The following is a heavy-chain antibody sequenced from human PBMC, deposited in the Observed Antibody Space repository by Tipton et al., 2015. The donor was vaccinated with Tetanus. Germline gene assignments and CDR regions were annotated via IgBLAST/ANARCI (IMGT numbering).Heavy chain of an antibody. V-gene: IGHV1-2*02. CDR2: INPNSGGT. Sequence: QVQLVQSGAEVKKPGASVEVSCKASGYTFTGYYMHWVRQAPGQGLEWMGWINPNSGGTNYAQKFQGRVTMTRDTSISTAYMELGRLRSDDTAVYYCARDPRWAARQDGYAFDIWGQGTMVTVSS. D-gene: IGHD6-13*01. CDR3: ARDPRWAARQDGYAFDI. CDR1: GYTFTGYY. J-gene: IGHJ3*02.